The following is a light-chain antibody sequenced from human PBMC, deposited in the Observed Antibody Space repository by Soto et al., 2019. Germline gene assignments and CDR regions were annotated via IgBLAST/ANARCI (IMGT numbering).Light chain of an antibody. CDR2: GAS. V-gene: IGKV3-15*01. Sequence: PGARAPLSCRASQSVSSNYLAWYQQKPGQTPKVLIYGASTRATGLPARFSGSGSGTDFTLTISSLQSEDFAVYYCQQYNTWPPITFGQGTRLEIK. J-gene: IGKJ5*01. CDR1: QSVSSN. CDR3: QQYNTWPPIT.